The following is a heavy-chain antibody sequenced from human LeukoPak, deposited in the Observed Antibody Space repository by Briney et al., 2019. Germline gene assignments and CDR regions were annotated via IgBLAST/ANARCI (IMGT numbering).Heavy chain of an antibody. CDR1: GGSISTYY. Sequence: SETLSLTCTVSGGSISTYYWSWVRQPAGKGLEWIGRIHTSGSVDYNPSLKSRVTMSVDTSKNQFSLKLSSVTAADTAVYYCARHPLQRSPFDYWGQGTLVTVSS. CDR3: ARHPLQRSPFDY. V-gene: IGHV4-4*07. CDR2: IHTSGSV. D-gene: IGHD4-11*01. J-gene: IGHJ4*02.